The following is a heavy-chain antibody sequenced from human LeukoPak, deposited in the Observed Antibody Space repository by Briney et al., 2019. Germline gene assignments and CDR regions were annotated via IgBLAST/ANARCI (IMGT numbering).Heavy chain of an antibody. CDR3: ARGRRDGYNRGDFDY. V-gene: IGHV4-34*01. CDR1: GGSFSGYY. D-gene: IGHD5-24*01. Sequence: PSETLSLTCAVYGGSFSGYYWSWIRQPPGKGLEWIGEINHSGSTNYNPSLKSRVTISVDTSKNQFSLKLSSVTAADTAVYYCARGRRDGYNRGDFDYWGQGTLVTVSS. J-gene: IGHJ4*02. CDR2: INHSGST.